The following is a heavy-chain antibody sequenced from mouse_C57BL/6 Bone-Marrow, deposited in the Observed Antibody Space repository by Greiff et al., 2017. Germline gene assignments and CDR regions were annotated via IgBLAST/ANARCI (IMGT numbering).Heavy chain of an antibody. CDR3: AKSLHYYGTPDWYFDV. CDR2: IWRGGST. CDR1: GFSLTSYG. J-gene: IGHJ1*03. D-gene: IGHD1-1*01. Sequence: QVQLQQSGPGLVQPSQSLSITCTVSGFSLTSYGVHWVRQSPGKGLEWLGVIWRGGSTDYNAAFMSRLSITKDNSKSQVFFKMNSLQADDTAIYYCAKSLHYYGTPDWYFDVWGTGTTVTVSS. V-gene: IGHV2-5*01.